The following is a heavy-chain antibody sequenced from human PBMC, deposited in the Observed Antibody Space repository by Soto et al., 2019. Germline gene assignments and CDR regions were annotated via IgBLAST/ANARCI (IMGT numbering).Heavy chain of an antibody. Sequence: EVQLVESGGGLVQPGGSLRLSCAASVFTFSSYWMSWVHQAPGKGLEWVANIKQDGSEKYYVDSVKGRFTISRDNAKNSLYLQMNSLRAEDTAVYYCARGEREQWLVRAITFDYWGQGTLVTVSS. D-gene: IGHD6-19*01. CDR1: VFTFSSYW. V-gene: IGHV3-7*05. CDR3: ARGEREQWLVRAITFDY. CDR2: IKQDGSEK. J-gene: IGHJ4*02.